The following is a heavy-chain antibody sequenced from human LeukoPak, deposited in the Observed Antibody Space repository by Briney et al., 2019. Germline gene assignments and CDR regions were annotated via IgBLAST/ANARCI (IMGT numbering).Heavy chain of an antibody. V-gene: IGHV3-23*01. D-gene: IGHD2-8*01. CDR3: AKELMGFDY. J-gene: IGHJ4*02. CDR1: GFTFSSYA. Sequence: QPGGSLRLSCAASGFTFSSYAMSWVRQAPGKGLEWVSAVSGTGLTTYYADSVKGRFIVSRDNSKNTVYLQMNGLRGEDAAVYYCAKELMGFDYWGQGTLVTVSS. CDR2: VSGTGLTT.